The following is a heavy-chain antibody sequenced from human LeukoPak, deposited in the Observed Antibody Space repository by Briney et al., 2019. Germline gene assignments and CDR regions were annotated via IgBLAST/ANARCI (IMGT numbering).Heavy chain of an antibody. CDR2: IYYSGST. D-gene: IGHD3-22*01. V-gene: IGHV4-59*01. Sequence: SETLSLTCTVSGGSISSYYWSWIRQPPGKGLEWIGYIYYSGSTNYNPSLKSRVAISVDTSKNQFSLKLSSVTAADTAVYYCARALYNYYDSSGYGDYWGQGTLVTVSS. CDR3: ARALYNYYDSSGYGDY. J-gene: IGHJ4*02. CDR1: GGSISSYY.